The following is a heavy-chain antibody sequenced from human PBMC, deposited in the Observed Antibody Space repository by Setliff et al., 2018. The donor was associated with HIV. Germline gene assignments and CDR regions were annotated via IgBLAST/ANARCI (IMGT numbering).Heavy chain of an antibody. CDR2: IHHSGGT. V-gene: IGHV4-59*11. D-gene: IGHD6-13*01. CDR3: ARLPDINSWPFDY. J-gene: IGHJ4*02. CDR1: YGSISGHY. Sequence: SETLSLTCTVSYGSISGHYWTWIRQPPGKGLEWIGYIHHSGGTQYNPSLMSRLTMSVDSSENQFSLSLSSVTAADTAVYYCARLPDINSWPFDYWARGTLVTVSS.